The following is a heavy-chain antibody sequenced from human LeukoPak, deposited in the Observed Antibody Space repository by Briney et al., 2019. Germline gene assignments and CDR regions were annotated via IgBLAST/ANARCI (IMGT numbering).Heavy chain of an antibody. CDR1: GGSISSYY. J-gene: IGHJ3*02. CDR2: IYYSGST. CDR3: ARERIGDAFDI. Sequence: LETLSLTCTVSGGSISSYYWSWIRQPPGKGLEWIGYIYYSGSTNYNPSLKGRVTISVDTSKNQFSLKLNSVTAADTAVYYCARERIGDAFDIWGQGTMVTVSS. V-gene: IGHV4-59*01. D-gene: IGHD2-15*01.